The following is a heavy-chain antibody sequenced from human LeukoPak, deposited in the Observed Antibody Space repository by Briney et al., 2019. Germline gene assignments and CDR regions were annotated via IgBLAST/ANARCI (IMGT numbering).Heavy chain of an antibody. V-gene: IGHV1-2*02. Sequence: GASVKVSCKASGYTFTGYYTHWVRQAPGQGLEWMGWINPNSGGTNYAQKFQGRVTMTRDTSISTAYMELSRLRSDDTAVYYCARVLRGIAEAGTRWFDPWGQGTLVTVSS. J-gene: IGHJ5*02. CDR3: ARVLRGIAEAGTRWFDP. CDR1: GYTFTGYY. D-gene: IGHD6-13*01. CDR2: INPNSGGT.